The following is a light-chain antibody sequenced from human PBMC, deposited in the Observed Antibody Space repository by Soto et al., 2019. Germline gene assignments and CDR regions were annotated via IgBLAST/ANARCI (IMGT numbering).Light chain of an antibody. CDR3: QHYGGMWT. Sequence: DIQMTQSPSTLSGSVGDRVTITCRASQTISSWLAWYQQKPGKAPKLLIYKASTLKSGVPSRFSGSGSGTEFILTISSLQPDDFATYYCQHYGGMWTFGQGTKVDFK. CDR1: QTISSW. J-gene: IGKJ1*01. CDR2: KAS. V-gene: IGKV1-5*03.